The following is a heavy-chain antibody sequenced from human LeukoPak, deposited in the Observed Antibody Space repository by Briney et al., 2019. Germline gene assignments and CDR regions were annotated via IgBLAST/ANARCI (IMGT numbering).Heavy chain of an antibody. Sequence: GGSLRLSCAASGFTFSSYWMSWVRQAPGKGLEWVANIKQDGSEKHHVDSVKGRFTISRDNAKNSLYLQMNSLRAEDTAVYYCATDVVVIPGRGPNDYWGQGTLVTVSS. V-gene: IGHV3-7*03. J-gene: IGHJ4*02. CDR3: ATDVVVIPGRGPNDY. D-gene: IGHD2-2*01. CDR2: IKQDGSEK. CDR1: GFTFSSYW.